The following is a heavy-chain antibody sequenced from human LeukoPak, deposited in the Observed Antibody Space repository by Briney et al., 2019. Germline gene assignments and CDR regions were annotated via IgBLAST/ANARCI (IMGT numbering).Heavy chain of an antibody. Sequence: GGSLRLSCAASGFTFSSYAMHWVRQAPGKGLEWGTFIRYDGNNKYYADSVNGRFTISRDNSKNTLYLEMHSLRPEDTAVYYCAKKWSGDYDSSGINDAFDIWGQGTMVTVSS. D-gene: IGHD3-22*01. J-gene: IGHJ3*02. CDR1: GFTFSSYA. CDR3: AKKWSGDYDSSGINDAFDI. CDR2: IRYDGNNK. V-gene: IGHV3-30*02.